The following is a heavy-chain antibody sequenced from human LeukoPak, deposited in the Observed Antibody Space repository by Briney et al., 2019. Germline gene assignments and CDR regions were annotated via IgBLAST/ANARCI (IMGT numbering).Heavy chain of an antibody. CDR1: GFTFDDYA. J-gene: IGHJ2*01. V-gene: IGHV3-9*01. CDR3: AASIAAAGYDWYFDL. D-gene: IGHD6-13*01. CDR2: ISWNRGSI. Sequence: PGRSLRLSCAASGFTFDDYAMHWVRQAPGKGLEWVSGISWNRGSIGYADSVKGRFTISRDNAKNSLYLQMNSLRAEDTALYYCAASIAAAGYDWYFDLWGRGTLVTVSS.